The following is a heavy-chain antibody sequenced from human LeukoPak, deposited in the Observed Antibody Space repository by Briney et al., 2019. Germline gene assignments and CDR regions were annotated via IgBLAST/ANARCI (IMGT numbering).Heavy chain of an antibody. Sequence: GGSLRLSCAASGFTFSSYWMSWVRQAPGKGLGWVATIKQDGSEKYYVDSVKGRFTISRDNAKNSLYLQMNSLRAEDTAVYYCARLFPVPAANRDYWGQGTLVTVSS. CDR1: GFTFSSYW. CDR2: IKQDGSEK. J-gene: IGHJ4*02. V-gene: IGHV3-7*01. CDR3: ARLFPVPAANRDY. D-gene: IGHD2-2*01.